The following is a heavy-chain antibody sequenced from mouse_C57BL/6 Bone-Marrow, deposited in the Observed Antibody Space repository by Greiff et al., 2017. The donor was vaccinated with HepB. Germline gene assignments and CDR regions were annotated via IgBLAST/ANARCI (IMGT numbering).Heavy chain of an antibody. CDR2: IWRGGST. V-gene: IGHV2-5*01. D-gene: IGHD2-4*01. CDR3: AKAIYYDYDGFAY. Sequence: VNVVESGPGLVQPSQSLSITCTVSGFSLTSYGVHWVRQSPGKGLEWLGVIWRGGSTDYNAAFMSRLSITKDNSKSQVFFKMNSLQADDTAIYYCAKAIYYDYDGFAYWGQGTLVTVSA. CDR1: GFSLTSYG. J-gene: IGHJ3*01.